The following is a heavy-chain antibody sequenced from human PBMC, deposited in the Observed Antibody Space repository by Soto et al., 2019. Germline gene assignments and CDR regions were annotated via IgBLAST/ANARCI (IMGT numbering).Heavy chain of an antibody. Sequence: SETLSLTCTVSGGSISSYYWSWIRQPPGKGLEWIGYIYYSGSTNYNPSLKSRVTISVDTSKNQFSLKLSSVTAADTAVYYCAREHIVVGRDWFDPGAREPWSPSPQ. V-gene: IGHV4-59*01. J-gene: IGHJ5*02. CDR3: AREHIVVGRDWFDP. D-gene: IGHD2-21*01. CDR1: GGSISSYY. CDR2: IYYSGST.